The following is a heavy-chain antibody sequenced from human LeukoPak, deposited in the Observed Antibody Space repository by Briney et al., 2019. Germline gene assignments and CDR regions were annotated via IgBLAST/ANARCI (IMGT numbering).Heavy chain of an antibody. V-gene: IGHV1-18*01. D-gene: IGHD6-13*01. CDR3: ARDLGSSSWTDYYYGMDV. CDR1: GYTFTSYG. CDR2: ISAYNGNT. Sequence: ASVKVSCTASGYTFTSYGISWVRQAPGQGLEWMGWISAYNGNTNYAQKLQGRVTMTTDTSTSTAYMELRSLRSDDTAVYYCARDLGSSSWTDYYYGMDVWGQGTTVTVSS. J-gene: IGHJ6*02.